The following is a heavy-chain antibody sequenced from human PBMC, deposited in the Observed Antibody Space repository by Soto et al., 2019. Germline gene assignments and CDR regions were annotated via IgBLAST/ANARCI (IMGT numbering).Heavy chain of an antibody. CDR1: GGSISSYY. CDR3: ARGGRKLAGDAFDI. Sequence: SETLSLTCTVSGGSISSYYWSWIRQPPGKGLEWIGYIYYSGSTNYNPSLKSRVTISVDTSKNQFSLKLSSVTAADTAVYYCARGGRKLAGDAFDIWGQGTMVTVSS. CDR2: IYYSGST. V-gene: IGHV4-59*01. D-gene: IGHD6-13*01. J-gene: IGHJ3*02.